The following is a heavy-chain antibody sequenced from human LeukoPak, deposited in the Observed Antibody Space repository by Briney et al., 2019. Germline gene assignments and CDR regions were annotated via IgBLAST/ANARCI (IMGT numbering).Heavy chain of an antibody. V-gene: IGHV3-74*01. Sequence: GGSLRLSCAASGFTFSSYWMHWVRQAPGKGLVWVSRINSDGSSTSYADSVKGRFTIFRDNAKNTLYLQMNSLRAEDTAVYYCAKGGYSYGYWFDPWGQGTLVTVSS. CDR1: GFTFSSYW. D-gene: IGHD5-18*01. CDR2: INSDGSST. CDR3: AKGGYSYGYWFDP. J-gene: IGHJ5*02.